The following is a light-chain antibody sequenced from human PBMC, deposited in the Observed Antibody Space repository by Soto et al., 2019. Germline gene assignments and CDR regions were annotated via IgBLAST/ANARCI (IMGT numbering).Light chain of an antibody. CDR3: QQYGTSPRT. CDR1: QSFVNN. Sequence: EIVMTQSPATLSVSPGERATLSCRASQSFVNNLAWYQQKPCQAPRLLIYGASSRATGIPDRFSGSGSGTDFTLTISRLEPEDFAVYYCQQYGTSPRTFGQGDQGGYQ. V-gene: IGKV3-20*01. J-gene: IGKJ1*01. CDR2: GAS.